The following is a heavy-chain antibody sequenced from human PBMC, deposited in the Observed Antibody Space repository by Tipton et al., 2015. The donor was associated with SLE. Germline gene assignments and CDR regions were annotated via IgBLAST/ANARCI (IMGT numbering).Heavy chain of an antibody. V-gene: IGHV3-49*04. Sequence: SLRLSCTASGFTFGASSMTWVRPVPGKGLEWIGVIRSKTFGATTEYAASVKGRFIISRDDSKSIVFLQMSSLRTEDTAVYFCTRGGYTYGLWGQGTLVTVSS. CDR3: TRGGYTYGL. CDR2: IRSKTFGATT. D-gene: IGHD5-18*01. J-gene: IGHJ4*02. CDR1: GFTFGASS.